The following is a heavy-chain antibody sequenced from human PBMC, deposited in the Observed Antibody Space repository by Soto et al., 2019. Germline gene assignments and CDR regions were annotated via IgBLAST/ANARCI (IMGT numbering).Heavy chain of an antibody. Sequence: PGGSLRLSWAASGFTFKSYAVSWVRQAPGKGLEWVSVITGSGDSTYYADSVKGRFTISRDNSKNTLYLQMNSLRAEDTAVYYCAKVFYYYDSSGYYYFDYWGQGTLVTVSS. CDR1: GFTFKSYA. J-gene: IGHJ4*02. CDR2: ITGSGDST. D-gene: IGHD3-22*01. CDR3: AKVFYYYDSSGYYYFDY. V-gene: IGHV3-23*01.